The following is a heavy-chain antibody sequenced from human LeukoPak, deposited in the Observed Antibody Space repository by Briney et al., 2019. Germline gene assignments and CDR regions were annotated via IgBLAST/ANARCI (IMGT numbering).Heavy chain of an antibody. CDR3: ASGRSAVVPAALDY. CDR1: GFTFSSYA. V-gene: IGHV3-30*04. CDR2: ISYDGSNK. Sequence: GGSLRLSCAASGFTFSSYAMHWVRQAPGKGLEWVAVISYDGSNKYYADSVKGRFTISRDNTKNTLYLQMNSLRAEDTAVYYCASGRSAVVPAALDYWGQGTLVTVSS. D-gene: IGHD2-2*01. J-gene: IGHJ4*02.